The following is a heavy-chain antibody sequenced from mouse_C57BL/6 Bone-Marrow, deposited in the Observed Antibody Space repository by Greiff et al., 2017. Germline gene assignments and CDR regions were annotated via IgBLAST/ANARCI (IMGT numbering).Heavy chain of an antibody. CDR1: GYTFTSYW. D-gene: IGHD1-1*01. V-gene: IGHV1-69*01. Sequence: VQLQQSGAELVMPGASVKLSCKASGYTFTSYWMHWVKQRPGQGLEWIGEIDPSDSYTNYNQKFKGKSTLTVDKSSSTAYMQLSSLTSEDSAVYYCATYYYGSLRFAYWGQGTLVTVSA. J-gene: IGHJ3*01. CDR2: IDPSDSYT. CDR3: ATYYYGSLRFAY.